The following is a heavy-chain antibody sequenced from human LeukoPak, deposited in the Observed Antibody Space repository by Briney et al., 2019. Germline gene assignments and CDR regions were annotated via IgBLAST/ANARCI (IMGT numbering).Heavy chain of an antibody. CDR3: ARQNCGGDCSQLNWFDP. V-gene: IGHV5-51*01. Sequence: GESLKISCKGSGYSFTSYWTGWVRQMPGKGLEWMGIIYPGDSDTRYSPSFQGQVTISADKSISTAYLQWSSLKASDTAMYYCARQNCGGDCSQLNWFDPWGREPWSPSPQ. J-gene: IGHJ5*02. D-gene: IGHD2-21*01. CDR2: IYPGDSDT. CDR1: GYSFTSYW.